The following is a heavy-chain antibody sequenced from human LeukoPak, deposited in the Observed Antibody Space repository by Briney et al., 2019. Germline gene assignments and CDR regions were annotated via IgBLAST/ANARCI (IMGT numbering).Heavy chain of an antibody. CDR2: ISYDGSNK. CDR3: AKNPMKWELLSPNYYMDV. J-gene: IGHJ6*03. Sequence: GGSLRLSCAASGFTFSAYGMHWVRQAPGKGLEWVAVISYDGSNKYYADSVKGRFTISRDNSKNTLYLQMNSLRAEDTAVYYCAKNPMKWELLSPNYYMDVWGKGTTVTVSS. V-gene: IGHV3-30*18. CDR1: GFTFSAYG. D-gene: IGHD1-26*01.